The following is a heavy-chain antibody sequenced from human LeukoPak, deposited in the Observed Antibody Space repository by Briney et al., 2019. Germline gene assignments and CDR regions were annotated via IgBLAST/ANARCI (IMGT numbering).Heavy chain of an antibody. D-gene: IGHD4-17*01. Sequence: GGSLRLSCAASGFTFSSYSMNWVRQAPGKGLEWVSSISSSSSYIYYADSVKGQFTISRDNAKNSVYLQMDNLRVEDTALYYCARDRLYGDYDSNFDFWGQGTLVAVSS. V-gene: IGHV3-21*06. CDR1: GFTFSSYS. J-gene: IGHJ4*02. CDR2: ISSSSSYI. CDR3: ARDRLYGDYDSNFDF.